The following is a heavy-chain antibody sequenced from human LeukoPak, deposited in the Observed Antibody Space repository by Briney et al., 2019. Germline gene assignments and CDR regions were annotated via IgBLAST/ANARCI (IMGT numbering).Heavy chain of an antibody. CDR1: GDSISSSSYY. D-gene: IGHD4/OR15-4a*01. J-gene: IGHJ4*02. V-gene: IGHV4-39*01. Sequence: SETLSLTCTVPGDSISSSSYYWGWIRQPPGKGLEWIGSIQYSGNTYYNPSLKSRVTISVDTSKNHFSLKLTSVTAADTSVYYCARRRGANDYFDYWGQGTLVTVSS. CDR3: ARRRGANDYFDY. CDR2: IQYSGNT.